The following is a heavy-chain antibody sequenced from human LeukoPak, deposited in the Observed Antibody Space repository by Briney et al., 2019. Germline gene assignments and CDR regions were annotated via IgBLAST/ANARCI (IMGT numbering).Heavy chain of an antibody. J-gene: IGHJ6*03. D-gene: IGHD1-26*01. CDR2: ISNGSGNR. V-gene: IGHV3-48*01. CDR1: EFTFSSYS. Sequence: GGSLRLSCVASEFTFSSYSMIWVRQAPGKGLEWISYISNGSGNRYYADSVKGRFTFSRDNAKNLLYLQMNNLRADDTAVYYCARAAKWEFYHYYMDVWGKGTTVAVSS. CDR3: ARAAKWEFYHYYMDV.